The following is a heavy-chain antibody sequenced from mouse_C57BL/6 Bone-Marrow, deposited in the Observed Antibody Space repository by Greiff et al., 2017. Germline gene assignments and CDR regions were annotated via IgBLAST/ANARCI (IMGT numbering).Heavy chain of an antibody. CDR3: ARAPFITTGVADY. J-gene: IGHJ2*01. CDR1: GFTFSSYG. V-gene: IGHV5-6*01. CDR2: ISSGGSYT. Sequence: EVHLVESGGDLVKPGGSLKLSCAASGFTFSSYGMSWVRQTPDKRLEWVATISSGGSYTYYPDSVKGRFTISRDNAKNTLYLQMSSLKSEDAAMYYCARAPFITTGVADYWGQGTTLTVSS. D-gene: IGHD1-1*01.